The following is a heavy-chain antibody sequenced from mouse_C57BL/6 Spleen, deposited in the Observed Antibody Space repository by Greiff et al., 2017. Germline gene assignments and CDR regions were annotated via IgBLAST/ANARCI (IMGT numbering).Heavy chain of an antibody. CDR1: GYTFTSYW. CDR3: ARQKELNYYFDY. Sequence: QLQQPGAELVRPGSSVKLSCKASGYTFTSYWMHWVKQRPIQGLEWIGNIDPSDSETHYNQKFKDKATLTVDKSSSTAYMQLSSLTSEDSAVYYCARQKELNYYFDYWGQGTTLTVSS. D-gene: IGHD1-3*01. V-gene: IGHV1-52*01. J-gene: IGHJ2*01. CDR2: IDPSDSET.